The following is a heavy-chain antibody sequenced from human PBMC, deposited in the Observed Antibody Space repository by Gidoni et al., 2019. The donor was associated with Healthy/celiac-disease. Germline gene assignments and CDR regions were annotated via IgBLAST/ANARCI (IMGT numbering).Heavy chain of an antibody. CDR3: ARDSYFDWPHNSVGPAFDI. Sequence: EVQLVQSGGGLVQPGGSLRLSCAASGFTVRSNYMSWFRQAPGKGLEWVSVIYSGGSTYYADSVKGRFTISRDNSKNTLYLQMNSLRAEDTAVYYCARDSYFDWPHNSVGPAFDIWGQGTMVTVSS. J-gene: IGHJ3*02. CDR1: GFTVRSNY. V-gene: IGHV3-66*02. D-gene: IGHD3-9*01. CDR2: IYSGGST.